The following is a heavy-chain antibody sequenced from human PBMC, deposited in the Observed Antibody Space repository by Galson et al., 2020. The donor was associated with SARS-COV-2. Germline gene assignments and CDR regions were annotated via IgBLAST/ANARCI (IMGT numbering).Heavy chain of an antibody. CDR2: LSAYNCNT. CDR1: GYSFTSYG. J-gene: IGHJ6*04. V-gene: IGHV1-18*01. CDR3: ARNVNPNKEMDV. Sequence: ASVTVSCMASGYSFTSYGISWVRQAPRQGLEWMGWLSAYNCNTNYAQKLQGRVTMTTDTSTSTAYMELRSLRSDDTAVYYCARNVNPNKEMDVWGKGTTVTVSS.